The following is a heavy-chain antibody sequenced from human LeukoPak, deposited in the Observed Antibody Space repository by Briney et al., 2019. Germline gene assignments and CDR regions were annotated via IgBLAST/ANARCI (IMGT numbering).Heavy chain of an antibody. D-gene: IGHD3-22*01. CDR1: GYTFTSYG. J-gene: IGHJ4*02. V-gene: IGHV1-18*01. CDR3: ARETSDYYDSSGLDY. Sequence: GASVKVSCKXSGYTFTSYGISWVRQAPGQGLEWMGWISAYNGNTNYSQKLQGRVTMTTDTSTSTAYMELRSLRSDDTAVYYCARETSDYYDSSGLDYWGQGTLVTVSS. CDR2: ISAYNGNT.